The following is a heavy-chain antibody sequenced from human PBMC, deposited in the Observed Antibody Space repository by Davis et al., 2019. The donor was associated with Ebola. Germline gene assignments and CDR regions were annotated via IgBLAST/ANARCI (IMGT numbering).Heavy chain of an antibody. V-gene: IGHV4-34*01. CDR3: ARTVGIAVAGSDY. D-gene: IGHD6-19*01. J-gene: IGHJ4*02. CDR2: INHSGST. Sequence: PSETLSLTCAVYGGSFSGYYWSWIRQPPGKGLEWIGEINHSGSTNYNPSLKSRVTISVDTSKNQFSLKLSSVTAADTAVYYCARTVGIAVAGSDYWGQGTLVTVSS. CDR1: GGSFSGYY.